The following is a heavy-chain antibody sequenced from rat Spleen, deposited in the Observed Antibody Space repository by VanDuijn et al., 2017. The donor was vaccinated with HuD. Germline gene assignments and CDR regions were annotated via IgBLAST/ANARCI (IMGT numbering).Heavy chain of an antibody. CDR2: IWTGGTT. CDR3: VRVPYYFSGDPNFMDA. V-gene: IGHV2-32*01. CDR1: GFSLTSNG. D-gene: IGHD1-1*01. J-gene: IGHJ4*01. Sequence: QVQLKESGPGLVQPSQTLSLTCTVSGFSLTSNGVSWVRQPPGKGLEWMGVIWTGGTTLYNSLLKSRLSISRDTSKSQVFLKMSSLQAEDTATYYCVRVPYYFSGDPNFMDAWGQGVSVTVS.